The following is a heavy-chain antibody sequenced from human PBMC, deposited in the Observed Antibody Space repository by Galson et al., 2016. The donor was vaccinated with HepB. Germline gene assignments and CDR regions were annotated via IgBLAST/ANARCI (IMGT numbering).Heavy chain of an antibody. V-gene: IGHV3-23*01. D-gene: IGHD1-26*01. J-gene: IGHJ3*02. Sequence: SLRLSCAASGFTFSTYTMSWVRQAPGKGLEWVSGISDRSTRTNYADSVKGRFTISRDDSKNTLYLQMSSLRAEDTAVYYCARDHGVGAKAAFDIWGQGTMVTVSS. CDR1: GFTFSTYT. CDR3: ARDHGVGAKAAFDI. CDR2: ISDRSTRT.